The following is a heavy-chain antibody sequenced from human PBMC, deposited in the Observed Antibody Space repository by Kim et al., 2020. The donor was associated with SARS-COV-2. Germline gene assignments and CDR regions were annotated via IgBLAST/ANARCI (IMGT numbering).Heavy chain of an antibody. D-gene: IGHD3-3*01. J-gene: IGHJ6*02. V-gene: IGHV3-49*04. CDR1: GFTFGDYA. CDR3: TREVLRFLEWSDGMDV. Sequence: GGSLRLSCAASGFTFGDYAMSWVRQAPGKGLEWVGCIRSKAYGGTTEYAASVKGRFTISRDDSKSITYLQMNSLKTEDTAVYYCTREVLRFLEWSDGMDVWGQGTPVTVSS. CDR2: IRSKAYGGTT.